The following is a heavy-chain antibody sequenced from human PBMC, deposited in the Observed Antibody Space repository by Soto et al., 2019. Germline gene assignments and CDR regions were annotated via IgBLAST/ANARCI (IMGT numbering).Heavy chain of an antibody. CDR3: ARVRAKRFLEWLSPAHYGMDV. V-gene: IGHV4-30-4*01. CDR1: GGSISSGDYY. J-gene: IGHJ6*02. Sequence: PSETLSLTCTVSGGSISSGDYYWSWIRHPPGKGLEWIGYIYYSGSTYYNPSLKSRVTISVDTSKNQFSLKLSSVTAADTAVYYCARVRAKRFLEWLSPAHYGMDVWGQGTKVTVSS. CDR2: IYYSGST. D-gene: IGHD3-3*01.